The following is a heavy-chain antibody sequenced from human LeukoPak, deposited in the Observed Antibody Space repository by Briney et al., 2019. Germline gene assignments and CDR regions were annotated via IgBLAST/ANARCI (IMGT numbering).Heavy chain of an antibody. J-gene: IGHJ3*01. CDR2: VSGRGGGT. CDR3: AKDRAVAVTNRGDAFDF. D-gene: IGHD6-19*01. V-gene: IGHV3-23*01. Sequence: GGSLRLSCVVSGFTIDSYDMNWVRQAPGKGLEWISTVSGRGGGTFSADSVKGRFTMSRDNSKYTMYLQMNSLRAEDTAVYFCAKDRAVAVTNRGDAFDFWGQGTMVTVSS. CDR1: GFTIDSYD.